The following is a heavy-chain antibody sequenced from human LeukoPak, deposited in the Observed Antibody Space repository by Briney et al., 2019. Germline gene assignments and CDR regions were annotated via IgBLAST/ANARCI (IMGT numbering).Heavy chain of an antibody. CDR3: ARSAYGDFNFDY. Sequence: SETLSLTCTVSGVSISSYYWSWIRQPPGKGLEWIGYIYYSGSTNYNPSLKSGVTISVDTSKNQFSLKLSSVTAADTAVYYCARSAYGDFNFDYWGQGTLVTVSS. CDR1: GVSISSYY. V-gene: IGHV4-59*01. D-gene: IGHD4-17*01. J-gene: IGHJ4*02. CDR2: IYYSGST.